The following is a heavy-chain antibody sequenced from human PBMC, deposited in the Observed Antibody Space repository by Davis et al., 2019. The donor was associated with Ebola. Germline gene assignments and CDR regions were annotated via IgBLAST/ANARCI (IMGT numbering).Heavy chain of an antibody. CDR2: IGTIGGDT. CDR1: GFTFSYYD. D-gene: IGHD2-15*01. J-gene: IGHJ5*02. Sequence: GESLKISCAASGFTFSYYDMQWVRQAAGKGLEWVSSIGTIGGDTHYADSVKGRFTISRDDAKNSLYLQMDSLRAGDTAIYYCARANSGCTGGGCFSGHWFDPWGQGTLVTVSS. CDR3: ARANSGCTGGGCFSGHWFDP. V-gene: IGHV3-13*01.